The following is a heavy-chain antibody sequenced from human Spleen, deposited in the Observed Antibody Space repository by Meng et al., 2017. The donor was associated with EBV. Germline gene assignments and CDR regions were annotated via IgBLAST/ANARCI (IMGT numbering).Heavy chain of an antibody. CDR2: INVGVGYT. Sequence: QVQFVQSGAEGKNPGASVKVSCKASGYAFTNYILHWVRQAPGQRPEWMGWINVGVGYTKYSQKFQGRVTISSDTSATTGYMELSNLRSEDTAVYYCVRGPPVGVPGPGDYWGQGTLVTVSS. CDR3: VRGPPVGVPGPGDY. V-gene: IGHV1-3*01. J-gene: IGHJ4*02. D-gene: IGHD2-21*01. CDR1: GYAFTNYI.